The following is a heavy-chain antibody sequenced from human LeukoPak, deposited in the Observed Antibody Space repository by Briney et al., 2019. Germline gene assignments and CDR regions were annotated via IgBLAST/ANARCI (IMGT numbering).Heavy chain of an antibody. Sequence: ASVTVSCTASGYTFNSYYMHWVRQAPGQGLEWMGVINPSGVSTSYAQKFQGRVTMTRDTSTSTVYMGLSSLRSEDTAVYYCARYYSGWYYFDYWGQGTLVTVSS. D-gene: IGHD6-19*01. CDR1: GYTFNSYY. CDR2: INPSGVST. CDR3: ARYYSGWYYFDY. V-gene: IGHV1-46*02. J-gene: IGHJ4*02.